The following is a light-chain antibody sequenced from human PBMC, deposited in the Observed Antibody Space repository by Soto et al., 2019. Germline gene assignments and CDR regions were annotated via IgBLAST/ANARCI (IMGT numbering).Light chain of an antibody. CDR3: RSYAGSDILI. CDR2: DVT. J-gene: IGLJ2*01. V-gene: IGLV2-11*01. Sequence: QSALTQPRSVSGSPGQSVTISCTGTSSDVGGYNYVSWYQRHPGKAPKLIISDVTKRPSGAPDRFSGSKSGNTASLTISGLQAEDEADYDCRSYAGSDILIFGGGTKVTVL. CDR1: SSDVGGYNY.